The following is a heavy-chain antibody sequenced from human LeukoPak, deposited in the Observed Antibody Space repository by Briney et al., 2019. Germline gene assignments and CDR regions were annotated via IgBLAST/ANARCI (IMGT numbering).Heavy chain of an antibody. CDR2: INPNSGGT. CDR1: GYTFTGYY. CDR3: ARFLYAERYYYDSSGFDY. J-gene: IGHJ4*02. D-gene: IGHD3-22*01. V-gene: IGHV1-2*02. Sequence: ASVKVSCKASGYTFTGYYMHWVRQAPGQGLEWMGWINPNSGGTNYAQKFQGRVTMTRDTSISTAYMELSRLRSDDTVVYYCARFLYAERYYYDSSGFDYWGQGTLVTVSS.